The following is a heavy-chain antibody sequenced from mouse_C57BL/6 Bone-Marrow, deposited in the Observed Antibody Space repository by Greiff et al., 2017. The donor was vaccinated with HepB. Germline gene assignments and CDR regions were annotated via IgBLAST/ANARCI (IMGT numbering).Heavy chain of an antibody. CDR3: ARHVHYYGSRGNAMDY. V-gene: IGHV1-62-2*01. CDR2: FYPGSGSI. D-gene: IGHD1-1*01. J-gene: IGHJ4*01. CDR1: GYTFTEYT. Sequence: QVQLKQSGAELVKPGASVKLSCKASGYTFTEYTIPWVKQRSGQGLEWIGWFYPGSGSIKYNEKFKDKATLTADKSSSTVYMALSRLTSEDSAVYFCARHVHYYGSRGNAMDYWGQGTSVTVSS.